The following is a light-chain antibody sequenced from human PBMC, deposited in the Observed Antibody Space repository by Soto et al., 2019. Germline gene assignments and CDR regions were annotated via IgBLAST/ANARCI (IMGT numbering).Light chain of an antibody. V-gene: IGKV1-39*01. J-gene: IGKJ4*01. Sequence: DIQMTQSPSSLSASVGDRVTITCRASQSISNYLNWYQQKPGKAPKLLIYATSNLQSGVPSRFSGSGSGTEFTLTFTTLQPEDFATYYCQQTYSTPLTFGGGTQVEL. CDR2: ATS. CDR1: QSISNY. CDR3: QQTYSTPLT.